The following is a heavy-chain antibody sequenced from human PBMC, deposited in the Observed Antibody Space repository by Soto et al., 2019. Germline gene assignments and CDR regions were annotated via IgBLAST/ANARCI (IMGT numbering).Heavy chain of an antibody. CDR1: GFTFGSYW. V-gene: IGHV3-74*01. CDR3: ARGRPYGMDV. J-gene: IGHJ6*02. Sequence: EVQLVESGGGLVQPGGSLRVSCAASGFTFGSYWMNWVRQAPGKGLVWVSRIDSDGSSTTYADSVKGRFTTSRDNAKNTLYLQMYSLRVEDTAVYYCARGRPYGMDVCCQGTTVTVSS. CDR2: IDSDGSST.